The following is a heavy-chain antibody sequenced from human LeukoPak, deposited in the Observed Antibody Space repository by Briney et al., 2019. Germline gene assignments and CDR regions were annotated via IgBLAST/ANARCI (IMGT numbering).Heavy chain of an antibody. CDR1: GGTFSSYA. CDR2: IIPIFGTV. Sequence: ASVKVSCKASGGTFSSYAISWVRQAPGQGLEWMGGIIPIFGTVNYAQKFQGRVTITADKSTSTAYMELNSLRSEDTAVYYCARSLFRFLEWSYRSYYYYYMDVWGKGTTVTASS. CDR3: ARSLFRFLEWSYRSYYYYYMDV. V-gene: IGHV1-69*06. J-gene: IGHJ6*03. D-gene: IGHD3-3*01.